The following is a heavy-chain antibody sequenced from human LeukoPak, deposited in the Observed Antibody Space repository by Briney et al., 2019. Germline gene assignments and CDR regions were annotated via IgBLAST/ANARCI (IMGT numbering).Heavy chain of an antibody. Sequence: GGSLRLSCAASGFTLSSYEMNCVRQAPGDGLEWVSYISSSGSTIYYADSVKGRFTISRDNAKTSLYLQMNSLRAEDTAVYYCAELGITMIGGVWGKGTTVTISS. J-gene: IGHJ6*01. CDR1: GFTLSSYE. V-gene: IGHV3-48*03. CDR2: ISSSGSTI. CDR3: AELGITMIGGV. D-gene: IGHD3-10*02.